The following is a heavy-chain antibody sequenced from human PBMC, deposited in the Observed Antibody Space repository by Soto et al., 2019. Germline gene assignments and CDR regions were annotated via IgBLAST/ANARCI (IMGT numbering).Heavy chain of an antibody. Sequence: GGSLRLSCAASGFTFSSYGMHWVRQAPGKGLEWVAVIWYDGSNKYYADSVKGRFTISRDNSKNTLYLQMNSLRAEDTAVYYCAKDLHYYGSGSYYNRVYYYYYGMDVRGQGTTVTVSS. J-gene: IGHJ6*02. CDR2: IWYDGSNK. CDR3: AKDLHYYGSGSYYNRVYYYYYGMDV. CDR1: GFTFSSYG. D-gene: IGHD3-10*01. V-gene: IGHV3-30*02.